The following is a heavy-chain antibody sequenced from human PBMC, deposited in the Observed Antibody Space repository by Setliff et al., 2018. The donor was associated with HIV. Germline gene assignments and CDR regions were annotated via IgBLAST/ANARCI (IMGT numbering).Heavy chain of an antibody. CDR1: GVSISSYY. Sequence: SETLSLTCSVSGVSISSYYWSWIRQPPGKGLESIGSIYYSGSTYYKPSLKSRVTISVDTSKNRFSLTLRSVTAADTAVYYCARTRSGTYYGEMNWFDPWGQGILVTVSS. J-gene: IGHJ5*02. V-gene: IGHV4-59*08. CDR3: ARTRSGTYYGEMNWFDP. D-gene: IGHD3-10*01. CDR2: IYYSGST.